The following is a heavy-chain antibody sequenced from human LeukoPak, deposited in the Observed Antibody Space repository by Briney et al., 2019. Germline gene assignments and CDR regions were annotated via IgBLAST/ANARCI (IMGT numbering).Heavy chain of an antibody. V-gene: IGHV3-23*01. CDR1: GFTFSSYA. CDR3: ARWMYYDTLYGDY. Sequence: GGSLRLSCAASGFTFSSYAMSWVRQAPGKGLEWVSAISGSGGSTYYADSVKGRFTISRDNSKNTLYLQMNSLRAEDTAVYYCARWMYYDTLYGDYWGQGTLVTVSS. D-gene: IGHD3-9*01. CDR2: ISGSGGST. J-gene: IGHJ4*02.